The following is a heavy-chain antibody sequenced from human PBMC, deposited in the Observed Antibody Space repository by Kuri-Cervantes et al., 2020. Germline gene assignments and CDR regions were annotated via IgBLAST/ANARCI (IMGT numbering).Heavy chain of an antibody. J-gene: IGHJ3*02. CDR2: IIPIFGTA. CDR1: GGTFSSYA. Sequence: SVKVSCKASGGTFSSYAISWVRQAPGQGLEWMGGIIPIFGTANYAQKFQGRVTITADESTSTAYMELSSLRSEDTAVYYCARYIPAYYDSSGLPGVGLDAFDIWGQGKRVTVSS. CDR3: ARYIPAYYDSSGLPGVGLDAFDI. D-gene: IGHD3-22*01. V-gene: IGHV1-69*13.